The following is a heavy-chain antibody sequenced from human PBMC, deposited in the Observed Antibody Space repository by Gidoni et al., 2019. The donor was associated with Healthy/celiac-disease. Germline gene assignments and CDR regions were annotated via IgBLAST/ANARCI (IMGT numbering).Heavy chain of an antibody. V-gene: IGHV2-5*02. CDR2: IYWDDDK. D-gene: IGHD3-22*01. CDR3: AHTRLLYYYDSSGYYNWFDP. Sequence: QITLKESGPTLVKPTQTLPLTCTFSGFSLSTSGVGVGWIRQPPGKALEWLALIYWDDDKRYSPSLKSRLTITKDTSKNQVVLTMTNMDPVDTATYYCAHTRLLYYYDSSGYYNWFDPWGQGTLVTVSS. CDR1: GFSLSTSGVG. J-gene: IGHJ5*02.